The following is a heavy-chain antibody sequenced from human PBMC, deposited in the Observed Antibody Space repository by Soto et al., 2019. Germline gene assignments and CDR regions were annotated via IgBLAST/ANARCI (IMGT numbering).Heavy chain of an antibody. CDR1: GFTFSSYE. J-gene: IGHJ6*02. CDR2: ISSSGSTI. V-gene: IGHV3-48*03. CDR3: ARSGTYYDILTGYSMRYYYYGMDV. D-gene: IGHD3-9*01. Sequence: PGGSLRLSCAASGFTFSSYEMNWVRQAPGKGLEWVSYISSSGSTIYYADSVKGRFTISRDNAKNSLYLQMNSLRAEDTAVYYCARSGTYYDILTGYSMRYYYYGMDVWGQGTTVTVSS.